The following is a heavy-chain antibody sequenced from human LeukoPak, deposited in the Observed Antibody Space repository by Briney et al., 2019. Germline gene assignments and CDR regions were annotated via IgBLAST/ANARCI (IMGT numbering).Heavy chain of an antibody. Sequence: ASVQVSSKASAYTSTSYAISCVGQAPRQGRVWMGWISDYNGSTKYAQKLQGGVTMTTDTSTSTAYMELRSLRSDDTAVYYCARDVWDVLRYFGWSQGTAAFDIWGEGTMVTVSS. CDR3: ARDVWDVLRYFGWSQGTAAFDI. CDR2: ISDYNGST. J-gene: IGHJ3*02. CDR1: AYTSTSYA. V-gene: IGHV1-18*01. D-gene: IGHD3-9*01.